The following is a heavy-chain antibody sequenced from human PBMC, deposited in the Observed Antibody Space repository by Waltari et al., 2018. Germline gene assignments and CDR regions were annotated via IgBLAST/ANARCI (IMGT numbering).Heavy chain of an antibody. CDR3: ARYYYDSSGYLDY. J-gene: IGHJ4*02. CDR1: GFTFSSYG. V-gene: IGHV3-33*01. Sequence: QVQLVESGGGVVQPGRSLRLSWAASGFTFSSYGMHWVRQAPGKGLEWVAVIWYDGSNKYYADSVKGRFTISRDNSKNTLYLQMNSLRAEDTAVYYCARYYYDSSGYLDYWGQGTLVTVSS. D-gene: IGHD3-22*01. CDR2: IWYDGSNK.